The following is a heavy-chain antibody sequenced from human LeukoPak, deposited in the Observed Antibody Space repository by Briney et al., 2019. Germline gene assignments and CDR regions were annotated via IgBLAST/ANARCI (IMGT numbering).Heavy chain of an antibody. Sequence: GGSLRLSCAASGFTFSSYGMHWVRQAPGKGLEWVAVISYDGSNKYYADSVKGRFTISRDNSKNTLYLQMNSLRAEDTAVYYCAKVGPLDTAMVIHFDYWGQGTLVTVSS. CDR2: ISYDGSNK. V-gene: IGHV3-30*18. CDR3: AKVGPLDTAMVIHFDY. D-gene: IGHD5-18*01. J-gene: IGHJ4*02. CDR1: GFTFSSYG.